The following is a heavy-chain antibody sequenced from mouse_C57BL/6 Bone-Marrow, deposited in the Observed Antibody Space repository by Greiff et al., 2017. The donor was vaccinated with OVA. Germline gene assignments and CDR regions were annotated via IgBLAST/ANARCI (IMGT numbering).Heavy chain of an antibody. CDR3: SEDSAFYYCAWGGSSLYAY. D-gene: IGHD1-1*01. CDR1: YTFSRRVH. Sequence: VQLQQSGPELARPWASVKISCQAFYTFSRRVHFAIRDTNYWMRWVKQRPGQGLEWIGAIYPGNGDTSYNQKFKGKATLTADKSSSTAYMQLSSLTSEDSAFYYCAWGGSSLYAYWGQGTLVTVSA. CDR2: GQGLEWIG. J-gene: IGHJ3*01. V-gene: IGHV1-87*01.